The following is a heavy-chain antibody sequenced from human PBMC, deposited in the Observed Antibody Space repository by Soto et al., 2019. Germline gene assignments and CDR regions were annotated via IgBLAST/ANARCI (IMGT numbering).Heavy chain of an antibody. CDR3: ARQEGATVLFYYGMDV. Sequence: GESLKISCKGSGYNFTNYWIGWVRQMPGKGLERMGIIYPGDSDTRYSPSFQGQVTISADKSIGAAYLQWNSLKASDTAMYFCARQEGATVLFYYGMDVWGQGTTVTVSS. CDR1: GYNFTNYW. V-gene: IGHV5-51*01. D-gene: IGHD1-26*01. J-gene: IGHJ6*02. CDR2: IYPGDSDT.